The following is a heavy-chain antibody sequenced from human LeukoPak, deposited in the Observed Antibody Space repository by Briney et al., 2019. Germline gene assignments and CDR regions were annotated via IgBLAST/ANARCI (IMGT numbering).Heavy chain of an antibody. J-gene: IGHJ5*02. D-gene: IGHD6-13*01. V-gene: IGHV4-61*08. CDR3: ASVGSWGWFDP. CDR1: GGSISSGGYS. CDR2: INHSGST. Sequence: ETLSLTCAVSGGSISSGGYSWSWIRQPPGKGLEWIGEINHSGSTNYNPSLKSRVTISVDTSKNQFSLKLSSVTAADTAVYYCASVGSWGWFDPWGQGTLVTVSS.